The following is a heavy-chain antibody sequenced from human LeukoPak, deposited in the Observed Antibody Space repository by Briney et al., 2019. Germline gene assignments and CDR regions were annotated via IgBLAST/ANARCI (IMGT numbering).Heavy chain of an antibody. CDR3: ARETPAWAFDI. V-gene: IGHV3-30-3*01. Sequence: GRSLRLSCAASGFTFSSYAMHWVRQAPGKGLEWVAVISYDGSNKYYADSVKGRFTISRDNAKNSLYLQMNSLRAEDTAVYYCARETPAWAFDIWGQGTMVTVSS. CDR1: GFTFSSYA. CDR2: ISYDGSNK. J-gene: IGHJ3*02.